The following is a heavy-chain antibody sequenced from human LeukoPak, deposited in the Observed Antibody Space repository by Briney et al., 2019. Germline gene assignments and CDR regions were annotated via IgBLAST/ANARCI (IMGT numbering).Heavy chain of an antibody. CDR1: GGTFSSYA. CDR3: ARDIAVAGTTPHFDY. J-gene: IGHJ4*02. CDR2: IIPILGIA. D-gene: IGHD6-19*01. V-gene: IGHV1-69*04. Sequence: ASVKVSCKASGGTFSSYAISWVRQAPGQGLEWMGRIIPILGIANYAQKFQGRVTITADKSTSTAYMELSSLRSEDTAVYYCARDIAVAGTTPHFDYWGQGTLVTVSS.